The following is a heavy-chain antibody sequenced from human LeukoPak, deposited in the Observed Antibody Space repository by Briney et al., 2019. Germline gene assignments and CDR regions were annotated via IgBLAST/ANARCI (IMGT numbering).Heavy chain of an antibody. D-gene: IGHD2-8*01. V-gene: IGHV3-7*01. Sequence: GGSLRLSCAASGFTFSLHWMSWVRQAPGKGLEWVANIKEDGSEKYYVDSVKGRFTISRDNAKNSLYLQMNSLRAEDTAVYYCARTDSGVITMYTIRSAYWGQGTLVTVSS. J-gene: IGHJ4*02. CDR1: GFTFSLHW. CDR3: ARTDSGVITMYTIRSAY. CDR2: IKEDGSEK.